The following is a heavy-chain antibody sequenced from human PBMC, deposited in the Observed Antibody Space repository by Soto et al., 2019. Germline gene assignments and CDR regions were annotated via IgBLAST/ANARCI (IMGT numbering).Heavy chain of an antibody. CDR2: SSASGRSR. CDR1: GIQFSNYA. CDR3: AKDGNWLDVYFDV. V-gene: IGHV3-23*01. D-gene: IGHD6-19*01. J-gene: IGHJ4*02. Sequence: SLRLSCVAAGIQFSNYAMSWVRQAPGKGLEWVSISSASGRSRYHADSVKGRFTISRDNSKNTLYLHMTNLRAEDTAVYYCAKDGNWLDVYFDVWGQGTPVTVSS.